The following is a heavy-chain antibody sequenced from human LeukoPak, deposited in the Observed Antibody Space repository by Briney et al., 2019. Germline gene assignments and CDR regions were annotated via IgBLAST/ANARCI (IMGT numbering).Heavy chain of an antibody. Sequence: GVSLRLSCAASGFTVRTYHMSWVRLAPGKGLEWVSVVYSDGSTYYADSVKGRFTISRDNSKNTLYLQMNSLRAEDTAVYYCARGWSLVTAMTYWDQGTLVTVSS. CDR3: ARGWSLVTAMTY. CDR1: GFTVRTYH. D-gene: IGHD2-21*02. CDR2: VYSDGST. J-gene: IGHJ4*02. V-gene: IGHV3-53*01.